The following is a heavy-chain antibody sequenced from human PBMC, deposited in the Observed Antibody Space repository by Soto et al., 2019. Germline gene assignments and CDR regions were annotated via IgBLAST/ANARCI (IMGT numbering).Heavy chain of an antibody. CDR2: ISTYNGNT. CDR3: ARASAYDNFWGTYRDFFFDS. D-gene: IGHD3-16*02. V-gene: IGHV1-18*01. Sequence: QVQLVQSGAEVKKPGASVSVSCKASGYTFNSFGIAWVRQAPGQGLEWMAWISTYNGNTNCVRNVQGRLTLTTDTSTNTASMHLRNLRSDDTAVYYCARASAYDNFWGTYRDFFFDSWGQGTLVTVSS. J-gene: IGHJ4*02. CDR1: GYTFNSFG.